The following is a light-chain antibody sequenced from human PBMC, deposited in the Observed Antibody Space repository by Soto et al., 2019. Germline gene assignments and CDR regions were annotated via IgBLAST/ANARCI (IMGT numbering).Light chain of an antibody. J-gene: IGLJ1*01. CDR1: SSNIGAGHD. CDR3: GSWDSSLSAYV. Sequence: QSVLTQPPSVSGAPGQRVTISCTGSSSNIGAGHDVHWYQQLPGTAPKLLIYGNGNRPSGVPDRFSGSKSGTSASLAITGLQAEDEADYYCGSWDSSLSAYVFGTGTKLTVL. V-gene: IGLV1-40*01. CDR2: GNG.